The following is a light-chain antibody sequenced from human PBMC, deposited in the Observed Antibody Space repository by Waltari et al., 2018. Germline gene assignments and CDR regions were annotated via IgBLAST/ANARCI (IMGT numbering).Light chain of an antibody. CDR1: SGPVTSSHY. Sequence: QAVVTQEPSLTVSPGGTVTLTCGSSSGPVTSSHYPYWLQQRPGQAPRTCIYVSFMKHSWTPARFSGSRLWGRAALTLSGAQAEEEADDYCWLAYSGGVVVYGGGTKLAVL. V-gene: IGLV7-46*01. J-gene: IGLJ2*01. CDR2: VSF. CDR3: WLAYSGGVVV.